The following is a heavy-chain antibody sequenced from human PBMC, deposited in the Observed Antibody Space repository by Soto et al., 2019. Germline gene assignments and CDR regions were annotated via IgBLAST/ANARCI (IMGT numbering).Heavy chain of an antibody. CDR3: ARAGFSGPYDAFDI. Sequence: QLQLQQWGAGLLQPSETLSLTCAVFGGSLSGYWWSWIRQPPGKGLEWIGEVDASGGTNYNPSLKSRVTISEDTSKNQFSLKLTFVIAADTAVYFCARAGFSGPYDAFDIWGQGTMVSVSS. V-gene: IGHV4-34*02. J-gene: IGHJ3*02. D-gene: IGHD1-26*01. CDR2: VDASGGT. CDR1: GGSLSGYW.